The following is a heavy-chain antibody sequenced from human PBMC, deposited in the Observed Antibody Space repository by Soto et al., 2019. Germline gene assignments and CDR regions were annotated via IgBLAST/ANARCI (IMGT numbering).Heavy chain of an antibody. CDR2: ISHDGSNK. D-gene: IGHD2-15*01. CDR1: GFTFSNYG. J-gene: IGHJ4*02. CDR3: AKDGAPRYCSGRSCHPAGAY. V-gene: IGHV3-30*18. Sequence: QVQLVESGGGVVQPGRSLRLSCAGSGFTFSNYGLHWVRQTPGKGLEWVAFISHDGSNKYYADSVKGRFTISRDSSKSRLYLQMDSLSVEDTAVYYCAKDGAPRYCSGRSCHPAGAYWGQGTLVTVSS.